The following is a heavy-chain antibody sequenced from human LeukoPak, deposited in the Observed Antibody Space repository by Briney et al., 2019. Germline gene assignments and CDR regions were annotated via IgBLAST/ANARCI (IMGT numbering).Heavy chain of an antibody. CDR3: ARATIFRGSGWSDY. CDR2: INHSGST. Sequence: KPSETLSLTCTVSGGSISSYYWSWIRQPPGKGLEWIGEINHSGSTNYNPSLKSRVTISVDTSKNQFSLKLSSVTAADTAVYYCARATIFRGSGWSDYWGQGTLVTVSS. V-gene: IGHV4-34*01. D-gene: IGHD6-19*01. J-gene: IGHJ4*02. CDR1: GGSISSYY.